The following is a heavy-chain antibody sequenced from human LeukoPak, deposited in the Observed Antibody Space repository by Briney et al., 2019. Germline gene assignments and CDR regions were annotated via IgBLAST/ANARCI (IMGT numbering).Heavy chain of an antibody. V-gene: IGHV3-30*18. Sequence: GGSLRLSCAASGFTFSSYGMHWVRQAPGKGLEWVAVISYDGSNKYYADSVKGRFTISRDNSKNTLYLQMNSLRAEDTAVYYCAKDSYYYDSSGYHPWDYYYGMDVWGQGTTVTVSS. CDR3: AKDSYYYDSSGYHPWDYYYGMDV. CDR2: ISYDGSNK. J-gene: IGHJ6*02. CDR1: GFTFSSYG. D-gene: IGHD3-22*01.